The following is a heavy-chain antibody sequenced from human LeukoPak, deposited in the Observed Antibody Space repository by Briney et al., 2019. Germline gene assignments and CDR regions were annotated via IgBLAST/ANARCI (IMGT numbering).Heavy chain of an antibody. CDR1: GFIFRNFW. D-gene: IGHD6-13*01. J-gene: IGHJ6*02. Sequence: GGSLRLSCAASGFIFRNFWMNWARQAPGKGLEWVAVISYDGSNKYYADSVKGRFTISRDNSKNTLYLQMNSLRAEDTAVYYCAREVGSSWSGMDVWGQGTTVTVSS. CDR2: ISYDGSNK. V-gene: IGHV3-30-3*01. CDR3: AREVGSSWSGMDV.